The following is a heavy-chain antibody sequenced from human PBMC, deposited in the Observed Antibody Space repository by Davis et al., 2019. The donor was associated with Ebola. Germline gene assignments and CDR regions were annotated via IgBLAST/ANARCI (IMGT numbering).Heavy chain of an antibody. CDR1: GCSISSYY. CDR3: ARGRGRFLEWLLAD. V-gene: IGHV4-59*01. J-gene: IGHJ4*02. Sequence: PSETLSLTCTVPGCSISSYYWSWIRQPPGKGLEWIGYIYYSGSTNYNPSLKSRVTISVDTSKNQFSLKLSSVTAADTAVYYCARGRGRFLEWLLADWGQGTLVTVSS. D-gene: IGHD3-3*01. CDR2: IYYSGST.